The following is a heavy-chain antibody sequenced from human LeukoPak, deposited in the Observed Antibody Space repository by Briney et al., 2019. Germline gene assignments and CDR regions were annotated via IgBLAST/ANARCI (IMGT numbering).Heavy chain of an antibody. J-gene: IGHJ4*02. CDR1: GFTFSSYG. CDR2: IRYDGSNK. V-gene: IGHV3-30*02. D-gene: IGHD6-19*01. CDR3: AIPAVAGTSGDY. Sequence: PGGSLRLSCAASGFTFSSYGMHWVRQAPGKGLEWVAFIRYDGSNKYYADSVKGRFTISRDNSKNTLYLQMNSLRAEDTAVYYCAIPAVAGTSGDYWGQGTLVTVSS.